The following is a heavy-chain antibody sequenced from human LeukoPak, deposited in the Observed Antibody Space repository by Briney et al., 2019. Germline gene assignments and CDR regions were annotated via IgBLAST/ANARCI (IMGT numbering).Heavy chain of an antibody. V-gene: IGHV4-39*07. Sequence: SETLSLTCTVSGGSISSSSYYWGWIRQPPGKGLEWIGSIYYSGSTYYNPSLKSRVTISVDTSKNQFSLKLSSVTAADTAVYYCARDVYGSGSQYQRREPSYFDYWGQGTLVTVSS. CDR1: GGSISSSSYY. D-gene: IGHD3-10*01. J-gene: IGHJ4*02. CDR3: ARDVYGSGSQYQRREPSYFDY. CDR2: IYYSGST.